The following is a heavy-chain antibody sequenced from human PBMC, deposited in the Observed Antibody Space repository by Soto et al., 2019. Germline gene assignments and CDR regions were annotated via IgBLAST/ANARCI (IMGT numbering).Heavy chain of an antibody. V-gene: IGHV3-30*18. CDR1: GFTFSNYG. Sequence: QVQLVESGGGVVQPGRSLRLSCAASGFTFSNYGMHWVRQAPGKGLEWVALISSDGSNKYYADSVKGRFIISRDNSKNTLYVPMNSLRAEDTAVYYCAKGGYNCGSADFWGQGTLFTVSS. CDR3: AKGGYNCGSADF. CDR2: ISSDGSNK. D-gene: IGHD5-18*01. J-gene: IGHJ4*02.